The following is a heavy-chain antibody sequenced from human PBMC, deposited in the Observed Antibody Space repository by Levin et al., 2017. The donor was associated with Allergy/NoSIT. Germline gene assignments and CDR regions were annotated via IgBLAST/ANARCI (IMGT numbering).Heavy chain of an antibody. CDR3: AKESVKVAGPGTFDY. CDR2: IGSDGRTQ. CDR1: GFTFSVYG. V-gene: IGHV3-30*18. D-gene: IGHD6-19*01. Sequence: GGSLRLSCAASGFTFSVYGMHWVRQAPGEGLEWLAVIGSDGRTQYYADSVKGRFTVSRDNSKNTLFLQMNSLKPEDTAIYFCAKESVKVAGPGTFDYWGQGMLVTVSS. J-gene: IGHJ4*02.